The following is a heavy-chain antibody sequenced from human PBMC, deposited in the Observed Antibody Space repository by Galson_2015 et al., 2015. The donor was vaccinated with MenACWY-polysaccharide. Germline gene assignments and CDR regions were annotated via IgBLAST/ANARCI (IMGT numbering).Heavy chain of an antibody. V-gene: IGHV3-7*01. CDR3: ARGHYGMDV. CDR2: IKKDGSEK. CDR1: GFTFKNYW. J-gene: IGHJ6*02. Sequence: SLRLSCAVSGFTFKNYWMSWVRQAPGKGPEWVANIKKDGSEKYCVDSVKGRFTISRDNARNSLYLQMNGLRGEDTAVYYCARGHYGMDVWGQGTTVTVS.